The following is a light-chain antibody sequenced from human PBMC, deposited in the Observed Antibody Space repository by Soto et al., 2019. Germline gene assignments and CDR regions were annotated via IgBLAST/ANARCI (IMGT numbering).Light chain of an antibody. V-gene: IGKV1-5*03. CDR1: QSISNW. J-gene: IGKJ5*01. CDR2: KAS. Sequence: DIQMTQSPSTLSASVGDRVTITCRASQSISNWLAWYQQKPGKAPKLLIYKASSVESGVPSRFSGSGSGTEFTLTISSLQPDDFATYYCQHYNSYSITFGQWTRLEIK. CDR3: QHYNSYSIT.